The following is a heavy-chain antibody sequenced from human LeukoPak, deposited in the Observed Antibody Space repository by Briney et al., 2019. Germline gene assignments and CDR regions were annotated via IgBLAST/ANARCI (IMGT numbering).Heavy chain of an antibody. D-gene: IGHD1-26*01. CDR3: ARARMVGGTTYYFAY. Sequence: PGGSLRLSCAASGFTFGSYAMYWVRQTPGKGLEWVSGIFGSGGSAHYADSVKGRFTISRDNSKNTVYLQMDSLRAEDTAVYYCARARMVGGTTYYFAYWGQGTLVTVSS. CDR1: GFTFGSYA. J-gene: IGHJ4*02. CDR2: IFGSGGSA. V-gene: IGHV3-23*01.